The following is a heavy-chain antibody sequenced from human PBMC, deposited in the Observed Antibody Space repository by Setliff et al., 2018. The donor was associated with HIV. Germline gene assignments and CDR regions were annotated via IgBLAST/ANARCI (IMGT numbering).Heavy chain of an antibody. D-gene: IGHD6-19*01. CDR3: ARDRGYSSGWYGYYYYMDV. J-gene: IGHJ6*03. CDR1: GYTFDAKY. CDR2: INPNSGGT. Sequence: ASVKVSCKTSGYTFDAKYIHWARQAPGQGLEWMGWINPNSGGTNYARKFQGRVTMTRDTSTSTVYMELTNLRSEDTAVYYCARDRGYSSGWYGYYYYMDVWGKGTTVTVSS. V-gene: IGHV1-2*02.